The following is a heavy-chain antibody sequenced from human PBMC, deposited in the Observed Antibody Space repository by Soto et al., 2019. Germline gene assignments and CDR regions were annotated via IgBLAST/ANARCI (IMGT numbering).Heavy chain of an antibody. J-gene: IGHJ4*02. Sequence: QVQLVESGGGVVQPGRSLRLSCAASEFAFSIHGMHWVRQAPGKGLEWVAVTWYDGSNKYYADSVKGRFTISRDYSKNTLYLQMNSLRAEDTAVYYCAISSLEPLAPLDYWGQGTLVTVSS. CDR2: TWYDGSNK. CDR3: AISSLEPLAPLDY. D-gene: IGHD1-1*01. CDR1: EFAFSIHG. V-gene: IGHV3-33*01.